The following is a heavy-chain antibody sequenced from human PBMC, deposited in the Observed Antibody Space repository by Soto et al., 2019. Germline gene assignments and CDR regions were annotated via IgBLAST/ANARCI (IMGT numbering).Heavy chain of an antibody. CDR2: IYYSGST. D-gene: IGHD5-18*01. CDR3: ARVGTAMVHY. Sequence: SETLSLTCTVSGGSISSSSYYWGWIRQPPGKGLEWIGSIYYSGSTYYNPSPKSRVTISVDTSKNQFSLNLTSVTAADTAVYYCARVGTAMVHYWGPGTLVTVSS. J-gene: IGHJ4*02. CDR1: GGSISSSSYY. V-gene: IGHV4-39*07.